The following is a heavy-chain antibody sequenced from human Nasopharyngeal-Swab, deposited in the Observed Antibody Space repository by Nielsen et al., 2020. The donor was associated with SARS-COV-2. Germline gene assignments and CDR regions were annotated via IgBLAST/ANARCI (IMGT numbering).Heavy chain of an antibody. CDR1: GFSFSSYS. CDR2: ITSNTNYM. Sequence: GESLKISCAASGFSFSSYSMNWVRQAPGKGLEWVSSITSNTNYMYYVDSVKGRFTISRDNAKNSLYLQMDSLRAEDTAVYYCARERSSYPPGYWGQGTQVTVSS. V-gene: IGHV3-21*01. J-gene: IGHJ4*02. D-gene: IGHD2-2*01. CDR3: ARERSSYPPGY.